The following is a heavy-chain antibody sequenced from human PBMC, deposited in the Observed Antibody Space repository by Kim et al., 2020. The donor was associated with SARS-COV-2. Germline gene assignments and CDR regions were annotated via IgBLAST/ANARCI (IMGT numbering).Heavy chain of an antibody. CDR1: GFPFNSYA. V-gene: IGHV3-23*01. CDR3: AKTSGWNDPFDY. J-gene: IGHJ4*02. CDR2: ITASGTTR. D-gene: IGHD1-1*01. Sequence: GGSLRLSCVGSGFPFNSYAMSWVRQAPGKGLERVRQAPGKGLEWVSGITASGTTRDYADSVKGRFTISRDNSKNTLYLQMNRLRADDTALYYCAKTSGWNDPFDYWGQGTLVTVSS.